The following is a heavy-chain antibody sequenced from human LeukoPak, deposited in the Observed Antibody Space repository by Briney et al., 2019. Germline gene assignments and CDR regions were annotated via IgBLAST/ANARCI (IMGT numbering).Heavy chain of an antibody. Sequence: SETLSLTCTVSGGSIRSSDYYWAWIRQPPGRGLEWIATIHYSGSTFYKPPLESRLTVSADTSRTQFYMKLSSVTAADPAVYYWALDSGVLPSFEWSNWFDTWGQGSLVTVSS. CDR3: ALDSGVLPSFEWSNWFDT. D-gene: IGHD3-9*01. J-gene: IGHJ5*02. V-gene: IGHV4-39*01. CDR1: GGSIRSSDYY. CDR2: IHYSGST.